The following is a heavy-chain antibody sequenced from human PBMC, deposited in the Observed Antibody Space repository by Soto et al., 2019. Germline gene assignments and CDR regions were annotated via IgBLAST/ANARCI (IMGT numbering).Heavy chain of an antibody. Sequence: KPSETLSLTCTVSGGSISSSSYYWGWIRQPPGKGLEWIGSIYYSGSTYYNPSLKSRVTISVDTSKNQFSLKLSSVTAADTAVYYCARHVSNYDFWSGYYYGMDVWGQGTTVTVSS. J-gene: IGHJ6*02. CDR2: IYYSGST. V-gene: IGHV4-39*01. CDR3: ARHVSNYDFWSGYYYGMDV. D-gene: IGHD3-3*01. CDR1: GGSISSSSYY.